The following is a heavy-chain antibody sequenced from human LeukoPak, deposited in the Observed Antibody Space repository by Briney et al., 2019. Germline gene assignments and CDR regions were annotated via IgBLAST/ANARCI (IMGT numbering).Heavy chain of an antibody. D-gene: IGHD3-9*01. CDR3: ARDRIEKVLRCFDWSTPFDY. CDR1: GYTFTSYG. Sequence: ASVKVSCKASGYTFTSYGISWVRQAPGQGLEWMGWISAYNGNTNYAQKLQGRVTMTTDTSTSTAYMELRSLRSDDTAVYYCARDRIEKVLRCFDWSTPFDYWGQGTLVTVSS. V-gene: IGHV1-18*01. CDR2: ISAYNGNT. J-gene: IGHJ4*02.